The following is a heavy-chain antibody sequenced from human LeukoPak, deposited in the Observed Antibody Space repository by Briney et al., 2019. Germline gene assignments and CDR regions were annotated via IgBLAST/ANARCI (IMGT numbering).Heavy chain of an antibody. D-gene: IGHD3-22*01. V-gene: IGHV3-23*01. J-gene: IGHJ4*02. CDR3: ARAYYDSSGYPFDY. Sequence: PGGSLRLSCAASRFTFSTYAMAWVRQAPGKGLEWVSAVSGSGGNTYYADSVKGRFTISRDNSKNTLYLQMNSLRAEDTAVYYCARAYYDSSGYPFDYWGQGTLVTVSS. CDR2: VSGSGGNT. CDR1: RFTFSTYA.